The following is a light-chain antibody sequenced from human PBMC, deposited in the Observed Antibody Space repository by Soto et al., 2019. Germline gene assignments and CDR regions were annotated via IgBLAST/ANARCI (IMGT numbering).Light chain of an antibody. CDR1: QTVLHDTDSRNY. J-gene: IGKJ2*01. CDR2: WAS. Sequence: EIVMTQSPEFLSVSLSETATINCKSTQTVLHDTDSRNYLSWFQQKPGQPPKLLISWASTRESGVPARFSGSGSETDFTLTISDLQAEDVAVYYCQQYYGTPPTFGQGSKLDIK. V-gene: IGKV4-1*01. CDR3: QQYYGTPPT.